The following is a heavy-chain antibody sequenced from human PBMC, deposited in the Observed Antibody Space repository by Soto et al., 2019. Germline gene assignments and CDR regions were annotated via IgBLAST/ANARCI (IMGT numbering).Heavy chain of an antibody. D-gene: IGHD4-17*01. V-gene: IGHV4-59*01. Sequence: SETLSLTCTVSGGSISSYYWSWIRQPPGKGLEWIGYIYYSGSTNYNPSLKSRVTISVDTSKNQFSLKLSSVTAADTAVYYCARDRSTYGGMDVWGKGTTVTVSS. J-gene: IGHJ6*04. CDR3: ARDRSTYGGMDV. CDR1: GGSISSYY. CDR2: IYYSGST.